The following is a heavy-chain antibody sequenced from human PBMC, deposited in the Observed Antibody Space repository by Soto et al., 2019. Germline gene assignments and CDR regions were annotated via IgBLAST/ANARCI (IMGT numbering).Heavy chain of an antibody. Sequence: SQTLSLTCAISGDSVSSNTAAWNWIRSSPSRGLEWLGRTYYRSNWRHDYAVSVRSRITVNADTSKTHFSLQLNSVTPDDTVVYYCARGVAGSGFDLWGQGTLVTVSS. CDR2: TYYRSNWRH. V-gene: IGHV6-1*01. CDR1: GDSVSSNTAA. D-gene: IGHD6-19*01. CDR3: ARGVAGSGFDL. J-gene: IGHJ4*02.